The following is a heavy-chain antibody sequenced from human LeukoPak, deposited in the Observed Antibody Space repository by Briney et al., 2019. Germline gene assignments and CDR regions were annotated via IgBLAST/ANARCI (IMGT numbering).Heavy chain of an antibody. CDR3: ARVTSDDILTGSLYY. CDR1: GGTFSSYA. Sequence: GASVKVSCKASGGTFSSYAISWVRQAPGQGLEWMGGIIPIFGTANYAQKFQGRATITADKSTSTAYMELSSLRSEDTAVYYCARVTSDDILTGSLYYWGQGTLVTVSS. D-gene: IGHD3-9*01. J-gene: IGHJ4*02. V-gene: IGHV1-69*06. CDR2: IIPIFGTA.